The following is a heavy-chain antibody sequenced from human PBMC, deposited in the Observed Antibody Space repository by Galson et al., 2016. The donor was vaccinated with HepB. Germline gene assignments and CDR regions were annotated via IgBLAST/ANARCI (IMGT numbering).Heavy chain of an antibody. D-gene: IGHD2-21*01. CDR1: GASIGSRTY. V-gene: IGHV4-4*02. J-gene: IGHJ4*02. CDR2: IYHTGST. Sequence: SETLSLTCNVSGASIGSRTYWTWVRQPPGKGLEWIGEIYHTGSTHYNPSLKSRVTMSVDKARNHFSLNLTSVTAADTAVYYCASDILSSHVYWGQGTLVIVS. CDR3: ASDILSSHVY.